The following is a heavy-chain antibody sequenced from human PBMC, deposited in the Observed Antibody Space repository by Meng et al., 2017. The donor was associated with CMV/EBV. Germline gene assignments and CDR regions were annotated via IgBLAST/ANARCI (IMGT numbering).Heavy chain of an antibody. D-gene: IGHD2-2*02. J-gene: IGHJ6*02. Sequence: GESLKISCAASGFTFSSYSMNWVRQAPGKGLVWVSRINSDGSSTSYADSVKGRFTISRDNAKNTLYLQMNSLRAEDTAVYYCAKMRSLFCNSSTCYSAHAMDVWGQGTTVTVSS. CDR3: AKMRSLFCNSSTCYSAHAMDV. CDR2: INSDGSST. CDR1: GFTFSSYS. V-gene: IGHV3-74*01.